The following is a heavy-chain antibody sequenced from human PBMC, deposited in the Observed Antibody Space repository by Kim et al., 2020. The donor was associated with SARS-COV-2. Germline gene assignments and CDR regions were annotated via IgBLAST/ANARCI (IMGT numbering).Heavy chain of an antibody. V-gene: IGHV1-8*01. D-gene: IGHD3-16*01. CDR3: ARETPSWGIIDAFDS. Sequence: QRFQGRVTMTRDNSINTVYMELTSLRSEDTAVYYGARETPSWGIIDAFDSWGQGTMVTVSS. J-gene: IGHJ3*02.